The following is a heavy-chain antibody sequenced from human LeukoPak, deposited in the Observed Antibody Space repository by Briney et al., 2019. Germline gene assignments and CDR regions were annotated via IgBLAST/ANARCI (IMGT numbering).Heavy chain of an antibody. J-gene: IGHJ4*02. CDR1: GFNFSSDW. CDR2: ISSNGGST. Sequence: GGSLRLSCAASGFNFSSDWMHWVRQAPGKGLEYVSAISSNGGSTYYANSVKGRFTISRDNSKNTLYLQMGSLRAGDMAVYYCARATGTLDYWGQGTLVTVSS. D-gene: IGHD1-1*01. V-gene: IGHV3-64*01. CDR3: ARATGTLDY.